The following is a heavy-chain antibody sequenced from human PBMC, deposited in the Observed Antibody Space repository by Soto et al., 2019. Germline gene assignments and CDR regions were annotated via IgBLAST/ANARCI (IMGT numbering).Heavy chain of an antibody. CDR1: GYTFTSYA. Sequence: ASVKVSCKASGYTFTSYAMHWVRQAPGQRLEWMGWINAGNGNTKYSQKFQGRVTITRDTSASTAYMELSSLRSEDTAVYYCARGGVGATYDAFDIWGQVTMVTVSS. J-gene: IGHJ3*02. V-gene: IGHV1-3*01. CDR3: ARGGVGATYDAFDI. D-gene: IGHD1-26*01. CDR2: INAGNGNT.